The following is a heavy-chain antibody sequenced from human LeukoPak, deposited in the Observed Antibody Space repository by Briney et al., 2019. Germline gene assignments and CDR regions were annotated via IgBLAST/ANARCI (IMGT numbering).Heavy chain of an antibody. J-gene: IGHJ4*02. CDR1: GFTFSHYG. CDR3: AKDRSLAAADYYFDF. D-gene: IGHD6-13*01. V-gene: IGHV3-30*18. CDR2: ISYDGSNK. Sequence: PGGSLILSCAASGFTFSHYGMHWVRQAPGKGLEWVAVISYDGSNKYYVDSVKGRFTVSRDNSKNTLYLQMNSLRAEDTAVYYCAKDRSLAAADYYFDFWGQGTLVTVSS.